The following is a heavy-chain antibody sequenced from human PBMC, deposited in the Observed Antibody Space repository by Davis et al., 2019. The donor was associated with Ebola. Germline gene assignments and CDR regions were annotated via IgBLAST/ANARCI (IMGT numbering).Heavy chain of an antibody. D-gene: IGHD3-3*01. J-gene: IGHJ4*02. CDR3: ARDQPYYDFWSGYCDY. CDR2: ISYDGSNK. CDR1: GFTFSSYA. V-gene: IGHV3-30-3*01. Sequence: GESLKISCAASGFTFSSYAMHWVRQAPGKGLEWVAVISYDGSNKYYADSVKGRFTISRDNSKNTLYLQMNSLRAEDTAVYYCARDQPYYDFWSGYCDYWGQGTLVTVSS.